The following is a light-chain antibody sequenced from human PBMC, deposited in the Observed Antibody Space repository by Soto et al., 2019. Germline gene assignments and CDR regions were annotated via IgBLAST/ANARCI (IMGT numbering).Light chain of an antibody. CDR2: DVS. Sequence: QSALTQPRSVSGSPGQSVTISCTGTSSDVGGYNFVFWYQQHPGKVPKLMIYDVSIRPSGVPDRFSGSKSGNTASLTISGLQAEDEADYYCCSYVGSDSSFVFGSGTKVTVL. CDR1: SSDVGGYNF. CDR3: CSYVGSDSSFV. V-gene: IGLV2-11*01. J-gene: IGLJ1*01.